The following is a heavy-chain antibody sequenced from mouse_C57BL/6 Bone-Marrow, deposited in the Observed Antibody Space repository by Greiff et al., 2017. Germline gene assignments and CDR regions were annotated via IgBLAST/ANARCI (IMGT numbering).Heavy chain of an antibody. J-gene: IGHJ2*01. CDR3: ARDDVGSHFDY. CDR2: ISDGGSYT. Sequence: EVHLVESGGGLVKPGGSLKLSCAASGFTFSSYAMSWVRQTPEKRLEWVATISDGGSYTYYPDNVKGRFTISRDNAKNNLYLQMSHLKSEDTAMYYCARDDVGSHFDYWGQGTTLTVSS. V-gene: IGHV5-4*01. D-gene: IGHD2-3*01. CDR1: GFTFSSYA.